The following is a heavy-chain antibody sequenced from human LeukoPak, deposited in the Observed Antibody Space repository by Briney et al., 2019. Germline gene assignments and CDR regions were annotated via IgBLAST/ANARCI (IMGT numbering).Heavy chain of an antibody. Sequence: GGSLRLSCAASGFTFSSYWMSWVRQAPGKGLEWVANIKQDGSEKYYVDSVKGRFTISRDNAKNSLYLQMNSLRAEDTAVYYCARAEGSSGYYYYYFDYWGQGTLVTVSS. CDR3: ARAEGSSGYYYYYFDY. J-gene: IGHJ4*02. CDR1: GFTFSSYW. D-gene: IGHD3-22*01. V-gene: IGHV3-7*04. CDR2: IKQDGSEK.